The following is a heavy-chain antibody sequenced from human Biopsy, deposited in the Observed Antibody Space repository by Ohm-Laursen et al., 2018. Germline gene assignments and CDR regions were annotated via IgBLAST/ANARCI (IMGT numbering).Heavy chain of an antibody. CDR1: GFTFNIYA. CDR3: QSGYVANSG. J-gene: IGHJ4*02. D-gene: IGHD4/OR15-4a*01. Sequence: SLRLSCAASGFTFNIYAMAWVRQAPEKGLEWVSSISSSGDNTYYSDSVKGRLTISRDNSRNTVYLQMNSLKTEDTAVYYCQSGYVANSGWGQGTLATVSS. CDR2: ISSSGDNT. V-gene: IGHV3-23*01.